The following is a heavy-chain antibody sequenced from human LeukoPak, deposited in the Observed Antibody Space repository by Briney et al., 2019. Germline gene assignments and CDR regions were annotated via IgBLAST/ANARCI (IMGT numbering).Heavy chain of an antibody. J-gene: IGHJ6*02. CDR1: GYTFTSYY. Sequence: GASVKVSCKASGYTFTSYYMHWVRQAPGQGLEWMGILNPSGGSRTYAEQFQGRVTMTRDTSTSTGYMELSSLRSEDTAVYYCARGSVMTSDYYYDMDVWGQGTTVTVSS. CDR3: ARGSVMTSDYYYDMDV. D-gene: IGHD2-21*02. V-gene: IGHV1-46*01. CDR2: LNPSGGSR.